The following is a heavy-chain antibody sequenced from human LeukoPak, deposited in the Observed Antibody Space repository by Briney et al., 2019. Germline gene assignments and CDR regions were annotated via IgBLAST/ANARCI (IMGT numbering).Heavy chain of an antibody. J-gene: IGHJ3*02. D-gene: IGHD4-23*01. CDR2: INTDTGNP. Sequence: VASVKVSCKASRYTFTTYAMNWVPQAPGQGLEWMGWINTDTGNPTYAQGFTGRFVFSLDTSVSTAYLQISSLKAEDTAVYYCARGTYGGNSGDTFDIWGQGTMVTVSS. CDR3: ARGTYGGNSGDTFDI. V-gene: IGHV7-4-1*02. CDR1: RYTFTTYA.